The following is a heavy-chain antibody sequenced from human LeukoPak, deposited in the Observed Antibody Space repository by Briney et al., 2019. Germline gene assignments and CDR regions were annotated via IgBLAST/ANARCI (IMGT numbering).Heavy chain of an antibody. CDR3: AGGNVVITNWFDP. D-gene: IGHD3-22*01. CDR2: MNPNSGNT. J-gene: IGHJ5*02. Sequence: ASVKVSCKASGYTFTSYDINWVRQATGQGLEWMGWMNPNSGNTGYAQKFQGRVTITRNTSISTAYMELSSLRSEDTAVYYCAGGNVVITNWFDPWGQGTLVTVSS. V-gene: IGHV1-8*03. CDR1: GYTFTSYD.